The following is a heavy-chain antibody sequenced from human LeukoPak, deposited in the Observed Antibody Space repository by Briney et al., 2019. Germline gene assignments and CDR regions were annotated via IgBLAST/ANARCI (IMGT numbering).Heavy chain of an antibody. Sequence: PGGSLRLSCAASGFTFSSHWMTWVRQAPGEGLEWVANIKTDGSETHYVDSVKGRFTISRDNAKNTLYLQMNSLRAEDMAVYYCARGDGYGMDYWGQGTRVTVSS. V-gene: IGHV3-7*02. D-gene: IGHD5-24*01. CDR3: ARGDGYGMDY. CDR2: IKTDGSET. J-gene: IGHJ4*02. CDR1: GFTFSSHW.